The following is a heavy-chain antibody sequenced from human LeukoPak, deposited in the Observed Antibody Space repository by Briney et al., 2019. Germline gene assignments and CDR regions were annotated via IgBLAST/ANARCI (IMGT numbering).Heavy chain of an antibody. Sequence: SETLSLTCTVSGGSISRYYWSWIRQPPGKGLEWIGYIYYSGSTNYNPSLKSRVTISVDTSKNQFSLKLSSVTAADTAVYYCARSLGGSFYYDYWGQGTLVTVSS. V-gene: IGHV4-59*08. CDR2: IYYSGST. D-gene: IGHD2-15*01. CDR3: ARSLGGSFYYDY. CDR1: GGSISRYY. J-gene: IGHJ4*02.